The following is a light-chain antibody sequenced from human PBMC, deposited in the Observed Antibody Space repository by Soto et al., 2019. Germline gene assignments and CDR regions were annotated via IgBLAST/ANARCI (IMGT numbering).Light chain of an antibody. CDR3: MQSTQLPPT. CDR2: KVS. J-gene: IGKJ5*01. CDR1: QSLLHITGETF. V-gene: IGKV2D-29*02. Sequence: DVVMTQTPLSLSVAPGQPASISCKSSQSLLHITGETFLFWYLQKPGQSPQLLIYKVSTRVSGVRDRFSGSGSGTDFTLEISRVETDDVGIYYCMQSTQLPPTFGQGTRLGIE.